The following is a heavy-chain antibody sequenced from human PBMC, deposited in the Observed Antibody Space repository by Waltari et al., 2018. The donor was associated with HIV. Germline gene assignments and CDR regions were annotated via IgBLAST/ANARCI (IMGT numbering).Heavy chain of an antibody. CDR3: ARAPCSGGSCRLFDY. Sequence: QVQLVQAGAAVKKPGASVKVSCKASGYTFSSYYMHWVLQAPGQGLEWMGIINPSGNSTSYVQKFQGRLTMTRDTSTSTVYMELSSLRSEDTAVYYCARAPCSGGSCRLFDYWGQGTLVTVSS. V-gene: IGHV1-46*01. D-gene: IGHD2-15*01. J-gene: IGHJ4*02. CDR2: INPSGNST. CDR1: GYTFSSYY.